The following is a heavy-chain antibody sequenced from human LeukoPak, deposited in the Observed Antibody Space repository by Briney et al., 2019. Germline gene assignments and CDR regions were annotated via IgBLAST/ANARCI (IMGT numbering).Heavy chain of an antibody. CDR1: GYTFTGYY. D-gene: IGHD2-15*01. CDR3: ARGHYSSGGSCYLGDY. CDR2: INPNSGGT. Sequence: ASVKVSCKASGYTFTGYYMHWVRQAPGQGLEWMGWINPNSGGTNYAQKFQGRVTMTRDTSTSTAYMELSRLRSEDTAVYYCARGHYSSGGSCYLGDYWGQGTLVTVSS. V-gene: IGHV1-2*02. J-gene: IGHJ4*02.